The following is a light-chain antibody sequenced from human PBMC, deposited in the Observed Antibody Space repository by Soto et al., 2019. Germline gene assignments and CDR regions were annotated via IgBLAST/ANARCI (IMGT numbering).Light chain of an antibody. CDR3: QVWDSSIYVV. Sequence: SYELTQPLSVSVALGQTARITCGGTNIGSKNVHWYQQKPGQAPVLVIYRDSNRPSGIPERFSGSNSGNTATLTISRAQAGDEADYYCQVWDSSIYVVFGGGTKLTVL. V-gene: IGLV3-9*01. CDR2: RDS. J-gene: IGLJ2*01. CDR1: NIGSKN.